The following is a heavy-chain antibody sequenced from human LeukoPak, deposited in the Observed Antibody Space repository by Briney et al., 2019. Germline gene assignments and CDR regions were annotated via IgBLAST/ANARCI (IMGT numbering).Heavy chain of an antibody. D-gene: IGHD3-10*01. CDR2: IYYSGST. CDR1: GGSISSYY. Sequence: SETLSLTCTVSGGSISSYYWSWIRQPPGKGLEWIGYIYYSGSTNYNPSLKSRVTISVDTSKNQFSLKLSSVTAADTAVYYCARGRYYYGSGSSLDDPWGQGTLVTVSS. V-gene: IGHV4-59*12. CDR3: ARGRYYYGSGSSLDDP. J-gene: IGHJ5*02.